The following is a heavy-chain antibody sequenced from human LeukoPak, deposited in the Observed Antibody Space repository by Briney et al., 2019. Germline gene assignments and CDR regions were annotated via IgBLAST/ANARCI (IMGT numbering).Heavy chain of an antibody. V-gene: IGHV1-46*01. CDR2: INPSGGST. CDR3: ARTPVTTKYFDY. J-gene: IGHJ4*02. Sequence: ASVKVSCKASGYTFTSYYMHWVRQAPGQGLEWMGIINPSGGSTRYAQKFQGRVTMTRDTSTSTVYMELSSLRSEDTAVYYCARTPVTTKYFDYWGQGTLVTVSS. CDR1: GYTFTSYY. D-gene: IGHD4-17*01.